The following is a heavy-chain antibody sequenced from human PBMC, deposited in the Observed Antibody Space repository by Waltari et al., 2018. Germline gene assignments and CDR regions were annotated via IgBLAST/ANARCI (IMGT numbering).Heavy chain of an antibody. CDR3: ARDPDYGGKEDRTGVDY. J-gene: IGHJ4*02. CDR2: IIPILGIA. D-gene: IGHD4-17*01. Sequence: QVQLVQSGAEVKKPGSSVKVSCKASGGTFSSYTISWVRQAPGQGLEWMGRIIPILGIANYAQKFQGRVTITADKSTSTAYMELSSLRSEDTAVYYCARDPDYGGKEDRTGVDYWGQGTLVTVSS. CDR1: GGTFSSYT. V-gene: IGHV1-69*08.